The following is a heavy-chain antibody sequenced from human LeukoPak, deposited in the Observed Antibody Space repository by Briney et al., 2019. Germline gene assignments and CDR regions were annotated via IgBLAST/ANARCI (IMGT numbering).Heavy chain of an antibody. J-gene: IGHJ4*02. Sequence: GGSLRLSCAASGFTVSSNYMSWVRQAPGKGLEWVSVIYSGGSTYYADSVKGRFTISRDNSKNTLYLQMNSLRAEDTAVYYCAKGPLASIHATHYFDYWGQGTLVTVSS. V-gene: IGHV3-53*01. CDR2: IYSGGST. D-gene: IGHD2-21*01. CDR1: GFTVSSNY. CDR3: AKGPLASIHATHYFDY.